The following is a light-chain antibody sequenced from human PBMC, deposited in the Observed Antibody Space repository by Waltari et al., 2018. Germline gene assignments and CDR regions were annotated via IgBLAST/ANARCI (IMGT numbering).Light chain of an antibody. CDR3: QQRSNWPPT. V-gene: IGKV3-11*01. Sequence: EITLTQSPATLSLSPGDRATLSCSASQSVSSYLTWYQQQPGQAPRLLIDAASTRATGIPARFSGSGSGTYFTLTISSLEPEDFAVYYCQQRSNWPPTFGQGTRLEIK. J-gene: IGKJ5*01. CDR2: AAS. CDR1: QSVSSY.